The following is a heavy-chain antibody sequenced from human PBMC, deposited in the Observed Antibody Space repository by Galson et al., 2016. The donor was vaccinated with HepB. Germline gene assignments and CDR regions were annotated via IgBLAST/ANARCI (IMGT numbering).Heavy chain of an antibody. CDR2: FDPEQGER. CDR1: GYSLADSS. J-gene: IGHJ4*01. D-gene: IGHD3-16*01. V-gene: IGHV1-24*01. CDR3: TLGVDH. Sequence: SVKVSCKVSGYSLADSSMHWVRQAPGKGLEWMGGFDPEQGERLYAQKFQGRLTMIEDTSTDTAYMDLSSLTSEDTATWGFTLGVDHWGQGILVTVSS.